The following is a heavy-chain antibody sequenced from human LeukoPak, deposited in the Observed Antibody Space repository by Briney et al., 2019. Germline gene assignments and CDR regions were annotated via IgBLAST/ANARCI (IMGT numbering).Heavy chain of an antibody. J-gene: IGHJ4*02. CDR2: ISYNGGST. Sequence: AGGSLRLSCAASGFTFSSYAMSWVRQAPGKGLEWVSSISYNGGSTDYADSVKGRFTISRDNTMNTLYLQMNSLRAEDTAVYYCAKDRGRGIVVITFFDFWGQGTLVTVSS. D-gene: IGHD3-22*01. CDR1: GFTFSSYA. CDR3: AKDRGRGIVVITFFDF. V-gene: IGHV3-23*01.